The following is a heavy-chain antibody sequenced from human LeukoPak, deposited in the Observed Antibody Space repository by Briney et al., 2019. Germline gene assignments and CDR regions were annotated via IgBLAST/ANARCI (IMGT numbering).Heavy chain of an antibody. CDR1: GGSISSYS. CDR2: IYYSGST. CDR3: ARRFPVDSSGYPVKYFQH. D-gene: IGHD3-22*01. Sequence: SETLSLTCTVSGGSISSYSWSWIRQPPGKGLEWIGYIYYSGSTNYNPSLKSRVTISVDTSKNQFSVKLSSVTAADTAVYYCARRFPVDSSGYPVKYFQHWGQGTLVTVSS. V-gene: IGHV4-59*01. J-gene: IGHJ1*01.